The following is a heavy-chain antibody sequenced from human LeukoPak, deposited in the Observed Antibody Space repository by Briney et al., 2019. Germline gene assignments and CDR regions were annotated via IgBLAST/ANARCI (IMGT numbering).Heavy chain of an antibody. V-gene: IGHV4-34*01. Sequence: SETLSLTCAVYGGSFSGYYWSWIRQPPGKGLEWIASGDYSGGTYYNPSLESRVAISADMSKNQISLKLTSVTGADTAVYYCAGERGEEYSSGWYKTNYFYNWGQGIRVTVSS. CDR3: AGERGEEYSSGWYKTNYFYN. D-gene: IGHD6-19*01. CDR2: GDYSGGT. J-gene: IGHJ4*02. CDR1: GGSFSGYY.